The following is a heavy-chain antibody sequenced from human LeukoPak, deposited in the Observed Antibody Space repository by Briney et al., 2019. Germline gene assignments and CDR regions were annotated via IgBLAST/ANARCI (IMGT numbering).Heavy chain of an antibody. J-gene: IGHJ4*02. CDR1: GGSISSYY. D-gene: IGHD3-10*01. CDR3: AREGVGFRPLDY. CDR2: FSTSGST. V-gene: IGHV4-4*07. Sequence: SETLSLTCTVSGGSISSYYWSWIRQPAGKGLEWIGRFSTSGSTNYNPSLKSRVTMSVDTSKNHFSLRLSSVTAADTAVYYCAREGVGFRPLDYWGQGTLVTVSS.